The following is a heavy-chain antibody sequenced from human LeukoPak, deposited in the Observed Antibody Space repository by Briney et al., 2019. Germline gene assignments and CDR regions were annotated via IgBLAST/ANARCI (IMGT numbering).Heavy chain of an antibody. CDR1: GFTFSSYS. D-gene: IGHD6-13*01. V-gene: IGHV3-21*04. J-gene: IGHJ4*02. CDR2: ISSSSSYI. Sequence: PGGSLRLSCAASGFTFSSYSMNWVRQAPGKGLEWVSSISSSSSYIYYADSVKGRFTISRDNAKNSLYLQMNSLRAEDTALYYCAKDIGSSWYGWEGYFDYWGQGTLVTVSS. CDR3: AKDIGSSWYGWEGYFDY.